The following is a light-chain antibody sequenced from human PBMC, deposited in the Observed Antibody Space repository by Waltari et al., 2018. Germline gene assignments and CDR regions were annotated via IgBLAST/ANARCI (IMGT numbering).Light chain of an antibody. CDR2: DVF. J-gene: IGLJ3*02. V-gene: IGLV2-14*01. CDR1: SSDVGFYNY. Sequence: QSALTQPASVSGSPGQSITIPCTGTSSDVGFYNYFSWYQKHPGKAPKLIIYDVFERPSGVSNRFSGSKSGNTASLTISGLLAEDEADYYCNSYTGSSSWVFGGGTKLTVL. CDR3: NSYTGSSSWV.